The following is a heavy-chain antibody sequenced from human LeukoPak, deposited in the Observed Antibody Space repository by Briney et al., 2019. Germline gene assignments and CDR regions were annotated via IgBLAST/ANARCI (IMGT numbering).Heavy chain of an antibody. CDR3: ATNEWSGYYFEY. CDR1: GGSISGSSYY. V-gene: IGHV4-39*01. Sequence: SETLSLTCTVSGGSISGSSYYWGWIRQPPGKGLEWTGSIYSSGSTYYNPSLKSRVTISVDTSRNQFSLKLSSVTAADTAVYYCATNEWSGYYFEYWGQGTLVPVSS. CDR2: IYSSGST. J-gene: IGHJ4*02. D-gene: IGHD3-3*01.